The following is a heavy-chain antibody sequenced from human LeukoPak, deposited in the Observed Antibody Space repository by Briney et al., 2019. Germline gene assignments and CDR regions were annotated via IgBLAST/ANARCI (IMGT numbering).Heavy chain of an antibody. CDR3: TSMVWNDPGFDY. D-gene: IGHD1-1*01. Sequence: GGSLRLSCAASGFTFYECWLSWVRQAPGKGLEWVANIKQDGSEKYYVDSVKGRFTISRDNAKNSLYLQMNSLRAEDTAVYYCTSMVWNDPGFDYWGQGTLVTVSS. J-gene: IGHJ4*02. V-gene: IGHV3-7*03. CDR1: GFTFYECW. CDR2: IKQDGSEK.